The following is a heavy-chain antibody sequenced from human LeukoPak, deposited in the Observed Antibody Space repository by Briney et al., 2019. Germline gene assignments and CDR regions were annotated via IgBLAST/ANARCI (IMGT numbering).Heavy chain of an antibody. J-gene: IGHJ4*02. D-gene: IGHD3-16*01. Sequence: GGSLRLSCAASGFTFSSYAMGWVRQAPGKRLEWVSGITATGSRTYYADSVKGRFTISRDSSKNTLYLQLNGLRADDTAVYYCATSMGGGNIDYWGQGALVTVSS. V-gene: IGHV3-23*01. CDR3: ATSMGGGNIDY. CDR2: ITATGSRT. CDR1: GFTFSSYA.